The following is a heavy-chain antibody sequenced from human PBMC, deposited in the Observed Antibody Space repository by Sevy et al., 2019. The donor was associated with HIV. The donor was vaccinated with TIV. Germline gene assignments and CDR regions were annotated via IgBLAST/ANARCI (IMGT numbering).Heavy chain of an antibody. D-gene: IGHD6-19*01. J-gene: IGHJ4*02. CDR2: IKKDGSDK. Sequence: GGSLRLSCAASGFTFSTYWMSWVRQAPGKGLEWVANIKKDGSDKNYRDSVKGRFTISRDNAKNSLYLQMSSLRAEDTAVYYCATLSSPMPNSGWYDFFDHWGQGTLVTVSS. CDR1: GFTFSTYW. CDR3: ATLSSPMPNSGWYDFFDH. V-gene: IGHV3-7*01.